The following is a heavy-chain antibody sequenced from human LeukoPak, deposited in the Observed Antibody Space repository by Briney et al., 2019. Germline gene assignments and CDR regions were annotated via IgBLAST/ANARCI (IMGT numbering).Heavy chain of an antibody. V-gene: IGHV1-24*01. Sequence: ASVKVSCKVSGYTLNELSMHWGRQAPGKGLGWMGGFDPEDGETIYAQKFQGRVTMTEDTSTDTAYMELSSLRSEDTAVYYCATGLAYCGGDCFNYFDYWGQGTLVTVSS. CDR3: ATGLAYCGGDCFNYFDY. CDR1: GYTLNELS. CDR2: FDPEDGET. J-gene: IGHJ4*02. D-gene: IGHD2-21*02.